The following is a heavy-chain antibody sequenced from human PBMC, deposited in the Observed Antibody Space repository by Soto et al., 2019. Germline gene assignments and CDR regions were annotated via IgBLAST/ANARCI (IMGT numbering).Heavy chain of an antibody. CDR2: ISYDGSNK. J-gene: IGHJ3*02. V-gene: IGHV3-30*03. D-gene: IGHD1-1*01. Sequence: GGSLRLSCAASGFTFSSYGMHWVRQAPGKGLECVAVISYDGSNKYYAYSLLGRFTISSYNSKNTLYLQMNSLRAADTAVSYCAEALPCGTSMDAFEIWGQGRMFAV. CDR1: GFTFSSYG. CDR3: AEALPCGTSMDAFEI.